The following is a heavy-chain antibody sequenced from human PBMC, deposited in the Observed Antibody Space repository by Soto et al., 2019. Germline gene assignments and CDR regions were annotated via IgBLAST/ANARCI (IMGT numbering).Heavy chain of an antibody. CDR1: GFTFSSYS. D-gene: IGHD3-10*01. V-gene: IGHV3-23*01. CDR2: VGGGGDNI. CDR3: AKRDSGSGRSPPLINY. Sequence: QLLESGGGLVQPGGSLRLSCAASGFTFSSYSMNWVRQAPGKGLQWVATVGGGGDNIFYADSVKGRFNISRDDSQNMVFLQMTSLRPEATAVYFCAKRDSGSGRSPPLINYWGQGTLVTFSS. J-gene: IGHJ4*02.